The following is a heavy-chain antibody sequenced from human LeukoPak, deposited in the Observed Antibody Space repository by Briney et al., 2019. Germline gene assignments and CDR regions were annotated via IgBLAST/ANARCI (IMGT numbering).Heavy chain of an antibody. D-gene: IGHD1-26*01. Sequence: GGSLRLSCAASGFTVSSNYMSWVRQAPGKGLEWVSVIYSGGSTYYADSVKGRFTISRDNSKNTLYLQMNSLRAEDTAVYYCAGSLTIKWELLPHFDYWGQGTLVTVSS. CDR3: AGSLTIKWELLPHFDY. CDR1: GFTVSSNY. J-gene: IGHJ4*02. CDR2: IYSGGST. V-gene: IGHV3-53*01.